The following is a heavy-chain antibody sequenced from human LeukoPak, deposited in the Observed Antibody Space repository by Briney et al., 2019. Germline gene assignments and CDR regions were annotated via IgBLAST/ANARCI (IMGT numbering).Heavy chain of an antibody. CDR2: IGCGGGST. CDR1: GFTFSSYG. Sequence: GGSLRLSCAASGFTFSSYGISWVRQAPGKGLEWVSTIGCGGGSTYHADSVKGRFTISRDNSKNTLYLQMNSLRVEDTAVFYCAKVRDGRSTGGTYYYYMDVWGEGTTVTVSS. CDR3: AKVRDGRSTGGTYYYYMDV. J-gene: IGHJ6*03. D-gene: IGHD1-26*01. V-gene: IGHV3-23*01.